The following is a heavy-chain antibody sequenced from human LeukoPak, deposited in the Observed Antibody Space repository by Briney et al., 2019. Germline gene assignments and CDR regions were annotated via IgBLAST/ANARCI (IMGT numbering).Heavy chain of an antibody. V-gene: IGHV3-7*01. Sequence: PGGSLRLSCAASGFTFSRYWMSWVRQAPGKGLEWVANIKQDGSDKDYVGSVKGRFTISRDNAKNSLYLQMNSLRVEDTAVYYCAREGTGGFDYWGQGTLVTVSS. J-gene: IGHJ4*02. D-gene: IGHD1-1*01. CDR3: AREGTGGFDY. CDR2: IKQDGSDK. CDR1: GFTFSRYW.